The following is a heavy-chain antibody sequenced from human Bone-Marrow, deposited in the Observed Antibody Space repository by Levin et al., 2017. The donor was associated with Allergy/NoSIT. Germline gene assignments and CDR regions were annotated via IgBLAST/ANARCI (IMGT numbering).Heavy chain of an antibody. Sequence: ESLKISCTVSGGSISSSYYWGWIRQPPGRGLEWIAYIYYSGTSYYNPSLGSRVTISVDTSKNQLSLKMSSVTAADTAVYYCARHGPAYYNDWSDAFDIWGQGTMVTVSS. J-gene: IGHJ3*02. CDR1: GGSISSSYY. CDR3: ARHGPAYYNDWSDAFDI. D-gene: IGHD3-9*01. CDR2: IYYSGTS. V-gene: IGHV4-39*01.